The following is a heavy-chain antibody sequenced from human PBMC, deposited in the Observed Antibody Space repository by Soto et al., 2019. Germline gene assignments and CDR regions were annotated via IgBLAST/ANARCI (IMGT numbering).Heavy chain of an antibody. D-gene: IGHD5-18*01. Sequence: QVQLVESGGGVVQPGRSLRLSCAASGFTFSSYGMHWVRQAPGKGLEWVAVIWYDGSNKYYADSVKGRFTISRDNSKNTLYLQMNSLRAEDTAVEYCARDKSSYGYEDYYYGRDVWGQGTTVTVSS. CDR1: GFTFSSYG. CDR2: IWYDGSNK. J-gene: IGHJ6*02. V-gene: IGHV3-33*01. CDR3: ARDKSSYGYEDYYYGRDV.